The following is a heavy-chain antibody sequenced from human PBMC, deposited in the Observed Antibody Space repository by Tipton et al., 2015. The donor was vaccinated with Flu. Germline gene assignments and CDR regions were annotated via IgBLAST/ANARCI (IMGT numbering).Heavy chain of an antibody. D-gene: IGHD3-10*01. CDR2: ISHTGT. V-gene: IGHV4-30-2*01. Sequence: TLSLTCTVSGDSIRGGIYSWNWIRQPPGKGLEWIGSISHTGTYYKPSLRTRAVISADRSKNQFSLKVSSVTAADTAVYYCARRGYGSYAPIDYWGQGTLVSVSS. CDR1: GDSIRGGIYS. CDR3: ARRGYGSYAPIDY. J-gene: IGHJ4*02.